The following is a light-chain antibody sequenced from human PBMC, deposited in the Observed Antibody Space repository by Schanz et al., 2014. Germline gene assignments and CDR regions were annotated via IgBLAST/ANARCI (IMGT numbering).Light chain of an antibody. CDR2: DVS. V-gene: IGLV2-8*01. CDR1: SSDVGGYNY. J-gene: IGLJ3*02. Sequence: QSALTQPPSASGSPGQSVAISCTGTSSDVGGYNYVSWYQQHPGKAPRLMIFDVSKRPSGVPDRFSGSKSGNTASLTISGLQAEDEADYYCSSFTTTDTGVFGGGTKLTVL. CDR3: SSFTTTDTGV.